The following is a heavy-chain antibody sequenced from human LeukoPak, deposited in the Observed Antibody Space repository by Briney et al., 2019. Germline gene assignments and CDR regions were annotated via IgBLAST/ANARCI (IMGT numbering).Heavy chain of an antibody. D-gene: IGHD3-22*01. J-gene: IGHJ4*02. CDR1: GFTFSSYA. CDR3: AKDAAYYYDSSGYLDY. Sequence: GGSLRLSCAASGFTFSSYAMSWVRQAPGKGLEWVSAISDSGGNTYYADSVKGRFTISRDNSKNTLYLQMNSLRAEDTAVYYCAKDAAYYYDSSGYLDYWGQGTLVTVSS. V-gene: IGHV3-23*01. CDR2: ISDSGGNT.